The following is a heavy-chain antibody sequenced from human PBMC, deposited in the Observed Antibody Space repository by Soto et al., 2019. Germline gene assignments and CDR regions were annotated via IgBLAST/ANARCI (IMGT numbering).Heavy chain of an antibody. CDR3: ATAPYSSGWLGGGNWFDP. Sequence: GGSLRLSCAASGFTFSSYSMNWVRQAPGKGLEWVSYISSSSSTIYYADSVKGRFTISRDNAKNSLYLQMNSLRDEDTAVYYCATAPYSSGWLGGGNWFDPWGQGTLVTVSS. J-gene: IGHJ5*02. V-gene: IGHV3-48*02. D-gene: IGHD6-19*01. CDR2: ISSSSSTI. CDR1: GFTFSSYS.